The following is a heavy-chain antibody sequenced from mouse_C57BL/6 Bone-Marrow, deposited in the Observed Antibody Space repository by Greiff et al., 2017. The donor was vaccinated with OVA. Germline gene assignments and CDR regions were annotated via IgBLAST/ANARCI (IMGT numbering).Heavy chain of an antibody. J-gene: IGHJ3*01. CDR3: AGGDYDEFAY. CDR1: GYAFTNYL. V-gene: IGHV1-54*01. D-gene: IGHD2-4*01. CDR2: INPGSGGT. Sequence: VQRVESGAELVRPGTSVKVSCKASGYAFTNYLIEWVKQRPGQGLEWIGVINPGSGGTNYNEKFKGKATLTADKSSSTAYMQLSSLTSEDSAVYFCAGGDYDEFAYWGQGTLVTVSA.